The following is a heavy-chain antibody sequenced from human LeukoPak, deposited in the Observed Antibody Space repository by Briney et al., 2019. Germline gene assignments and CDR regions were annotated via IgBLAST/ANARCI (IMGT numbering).Heavy chain of an antibody. Sequence: PSETLSLTCAVSGYSISGGYYWGWIRQPPGKGLEWIGSIYHSGNTYYNPSLKSRVTILIDTSKNQFSLRLNSVTAADTAVYYCARAGYSNGLDYWGQGTLVTVSS. CDR2: IYHSGNT. D-gene: IGHD6-19*01. V-gene: IGHV4-38-2*01. CDR3: ARAGYSNGLDY. J-gene: IGHJ4*02. CDR1: GYSISGGYY.